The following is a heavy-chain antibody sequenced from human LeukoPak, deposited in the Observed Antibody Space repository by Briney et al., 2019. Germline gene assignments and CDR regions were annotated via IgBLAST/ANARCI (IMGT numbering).Heavy chain of an antibody. Sequence: GGSPRLSCAVSGLTPSNYVMRGVRHAPGKGLQGVSGISGSGGSTYCADSVKGRFTISRDNSKNTLYLQMNSLRAEDTAVYYCAKEVPVAGHFDYWGQGTLVTVSS. D-gene: IGHD6-19*01. CDR1: GLTPSNYV. CDR3: AKEVPVAGHFDY. CDR2: ISGSGGST. V-gene: IGHV3-23*01. J-gene: IGHJ4*02.